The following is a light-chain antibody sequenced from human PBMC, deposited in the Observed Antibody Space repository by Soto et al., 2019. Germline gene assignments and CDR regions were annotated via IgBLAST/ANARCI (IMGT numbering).Light chain of an antibody. CDR2: DVS. Sequence: QSVLPQPASVSGSPGQSITVSCTGTSSDVGAYDYVSWYQHHPGKAPKLTIYDVSYRPSGVSNRFSGSKSGNTASLTISGLQAEDEADYYCSSYTSSSTLVFGTGTKVTVL. J-gene: IGLJ1*01. CDR1: SSDVGAYDY. CDR3: SSYTSSSTLV. V-gene: IGLV2-14*03.